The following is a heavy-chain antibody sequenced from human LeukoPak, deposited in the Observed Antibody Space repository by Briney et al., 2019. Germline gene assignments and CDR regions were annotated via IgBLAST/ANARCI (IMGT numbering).Heavy chain of an antibody. CDR2: INRNSDKV. J-gene: IGHJ4*02. Sequence: QPGRSLRLSCAGYGFTFDEYALHWVRQAPGKGLEWVSGINRNSDKVGYADSVKGRFTISRDNARNFLYLQMNSLRFEDTAMYYCTKDRYCPSTNCPVDYWGQGTLVTVSS. V-gene: IGHV3-9*01. CDR1: GFTFDEYA. D-gene: IGHD2-2*01. CDR3: TKDRYCPSTNCPVDY.